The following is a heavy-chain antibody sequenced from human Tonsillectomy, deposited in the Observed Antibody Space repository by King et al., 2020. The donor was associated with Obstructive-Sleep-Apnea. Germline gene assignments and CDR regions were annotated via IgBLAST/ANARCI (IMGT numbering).Heavy chain of an antibody. CDR3: ARRGTPGAFDI. CDR1: GYSISSSNW. V-gene: IGHV4-28*01. CDR2: IHYSGTT. J-gene: IGHJ3*02. D-gene: IGHD3-16*01. Sequence: VQLQESGPGLVKPSDTLSLTCAISGYSISSSNWWGWLRQPPGKGLEWIGYIHYSGTTYYNSSLQSRVTLSVDTSKTQFSLRLSSVTSVDTAVYYCARRGTPGAFDIWGQGAMVTVSS.